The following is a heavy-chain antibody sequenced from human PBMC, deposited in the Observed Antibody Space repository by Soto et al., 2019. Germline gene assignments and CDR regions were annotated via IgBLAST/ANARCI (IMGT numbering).Heavy chain of an antibody. V-gene: IGHV1-69*12. CDR2: IIPVFGTP. Sequence: QVQLVQSGAEVKKPGSSVKVSCKASGGSLSNYGISWVRQAPGQGLEWMGGIIPVFGTPNYAQKFQGRVTITADESSSIVYMDVTSLRSEDTAVYYCARGDATKIVVTTYYGMDVRGQGTTVTVSS. CDR3: ARGDATKIVVTTYYGMDV. J-gene: IGHJ6*02. D-gene: IGHD4-17*01. CDR1: GGSLSNYG.